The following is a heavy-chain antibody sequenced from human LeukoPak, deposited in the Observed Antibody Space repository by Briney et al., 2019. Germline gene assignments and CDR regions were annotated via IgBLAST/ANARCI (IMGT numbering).Heavy chain of an antibody. Sequence: GGSLRLSCAASGFTFSSYAMSWVRQAPGKGLEWVSAITGSGSSPFYADSVKGRFTISRDNSKNTRYLQMNSLRADDTAVYYCASHFGGVYYFDYWGQGTLVTVSS. CDR1: GFTFSSYA. J-gene: IGHJ4*02. CDR2: ITGSGSSP. V-gene: IGHV3-23*01. CDR3: ASHFGGVYYFDY. D-gene: IGHD4-23*01.